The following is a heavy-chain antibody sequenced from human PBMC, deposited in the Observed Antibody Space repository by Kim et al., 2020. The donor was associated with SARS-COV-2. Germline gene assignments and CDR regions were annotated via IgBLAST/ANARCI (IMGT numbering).Heavy chain of an antibody. CDR2: IYYSGST. Sequence: SETLSLTCTVSGGSISSSSYYWDWIRQPPGKGLEWIGSIYYSGSTYYDPSLKSRVTISVDTSKNQFSLKLSSVTAADTAVYYCARPTPGSSWYPHAFDIWGQGTMVTVSS. J-gene: IGHJ3*02. D-gene: IGHD6-13*01. CDR1: GGSISSSSYY. V-gene: IGHV4-39*07. CDR3: ARPTPGSSWYPHAFDI.